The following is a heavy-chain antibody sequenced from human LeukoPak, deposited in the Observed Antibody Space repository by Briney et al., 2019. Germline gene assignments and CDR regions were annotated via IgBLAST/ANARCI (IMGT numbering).Heavy chain of an antibody. V-gene: IGHV3-23*01. J-gene: IGHJ5*01. Sequence: VGTLRLSCAASGFAFSSYPVSWGRQAPGGGLGWVSAIASIGGTYYIASVRGRFIGSRDNSRNTLYLHMNGPTAEDTAMYYCAKEDYRDHTTGFDSWGQGTLVTVSS. CDR2: IASIGGT. D-gene: IGHD4-17*01. CDR1: GFAFSSYP. CDR3: AKEDYRDHTTGFDS.